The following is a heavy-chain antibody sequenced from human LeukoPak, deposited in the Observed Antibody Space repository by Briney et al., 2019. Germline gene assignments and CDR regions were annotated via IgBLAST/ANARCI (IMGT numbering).Heavy chain of an antibody. D-gene: IGHD7-27*01. CDR1: GYTFANSD. Sequence: ASVKVSCKASGYTFANSDVYWVRQAPGQGFELMGWMNPDSGNTGYAQHFQGRVTLTRNISMSTAYMELNSLKSEDTAVYYCARYTNWGRYNYLDLWGPGTLVTVSS. CDR3: ARYTNWGRYNYLDL. V-gene: IGHV1-8*01. J-gene: IGHJ5*02. CDR2: MNPDSGNT.